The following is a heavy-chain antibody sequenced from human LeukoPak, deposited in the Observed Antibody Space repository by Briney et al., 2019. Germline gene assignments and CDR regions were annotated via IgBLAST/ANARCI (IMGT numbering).Heavy chain of an antibody. CDR1: GYSFTSYW. J-gene: IGHJ5*02. Sequence: GESLKISCKGSGYSFTSYWIGWVRQMPGKGLEWMGIIYPGDSDTRYSPSFQGQVTISADKSISTAYLQWSSLKASDTAMYYCAREVVAAAARGWFDPWGQGTLVTVSS. V-gene: IGHV5-51*01. CDR2: IYPGDSDT. D-gene: IGHD6-13*01. CDR3: AREVVAAAARGWFDP.